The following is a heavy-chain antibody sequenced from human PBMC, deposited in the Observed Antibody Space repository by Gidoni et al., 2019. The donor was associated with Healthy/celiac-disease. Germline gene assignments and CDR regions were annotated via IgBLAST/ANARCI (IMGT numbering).Heavy chain of an antibody. CDR3: ARSPLDLYGDPLDY. Sequence: EVQLVESGGGLVQPGGSLRLSCAASGFTFSSYWMHWVRQAPWKGLVWVSRINSDGSSTSYADSVKGRFTISRDNAKNTLYLQMNSLRAEDTAVYYCARSPLDLYGDPLDYWGQGTLVTVSS. V-gene: IGHV3-74*01. D-gene: IGHD4-17*01. CDR2: INSDGSST. J-gene: IGHJ4*02. CDR1: GFTFSSYW.